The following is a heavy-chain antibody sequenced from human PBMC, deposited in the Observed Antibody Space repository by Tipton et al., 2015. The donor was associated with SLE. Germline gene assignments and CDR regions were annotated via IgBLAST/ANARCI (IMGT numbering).Heavy chain of an antibody. CDR2: IYYSGST. CDR1: GGSISSSSYY. V-gene: IGHV4-39*02. CDR3: AREGRYYGSGSFYFDY. Sequence: TLSLTCTVSGGSISSSSYYWGWIRQPPGKGLEWIGSIYYSGSTYYNPSLKSRVTISVDTSKNQFSLKLSSVTAADTAVYYCAREGRYYGSGSFYFDYWCQGTLVTVSS. D-gene: IGHD3-10*01. J-gene: IGHJ4*02.